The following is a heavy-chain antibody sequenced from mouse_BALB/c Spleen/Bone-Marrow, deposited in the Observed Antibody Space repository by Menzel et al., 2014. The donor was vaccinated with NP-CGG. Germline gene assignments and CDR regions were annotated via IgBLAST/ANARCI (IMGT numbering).Heavy chain of an antibody. J-gene: IGHJ4*01. CDR2: ISSKSTNYTT. CDR3: VRQDYDYPMDY. Sequence: DVKLVESGGGLVQPTGSLKLSCAASGFTFNIYAMNWVRQAPRKGLEWVARISSKSTNYTTCYADSVKDRFTISSDDSQSMLYLQMNNLKTEDTAIYYCVRQDYDYPMDYWGQGTSVTVSS. D-gene: IGHD2-4*01. V-gene: IGHV10-1*01. CDR1: GFTFNIYA.